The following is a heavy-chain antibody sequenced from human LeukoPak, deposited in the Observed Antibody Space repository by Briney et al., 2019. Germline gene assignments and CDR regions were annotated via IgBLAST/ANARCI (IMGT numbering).Heavy chain of an antibody. CDR1: GFTFSSYW. J-gene: IGHJ6*03. CDR3: AREPHYGDYVFGSYMDV. Sequence: GGSLRLSCAASGFTFSSYWMHWVRQAPGKGLVWVSRINSDGSSTSYADSVKGRFTISRDNAKNTLYLQMNSLRAEDTAVYYCAREPHYGDYVFGSYMDVWGKGTTVTVSS. D-gene: IGHD4-17*01. CDR2: INSDGSST. V-gene: IGHV3-74*01.